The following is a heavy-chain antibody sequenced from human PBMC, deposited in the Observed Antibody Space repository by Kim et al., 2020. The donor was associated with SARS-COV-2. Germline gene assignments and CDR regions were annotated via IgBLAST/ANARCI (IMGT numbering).Heavy chain of an antibody. CDR1: GFTFDDYA. Sequence: GGSLRLSCAASGFTFDDYAMHWVRQAPGKGLEWVSGISWNSGSIGYADSVKGRFTISRDNAKNSLYLQMNSLRAEDTALYYCAKGGLEVRGAIDYWGQGTLVTVSS. D-gene: IGHD3-10*01. J-gene: IGHJ4*02. CDR2: ISWNSGSI. CDR3: AKGGLEVRGAIDY. V-gene: IGHV3-9*01.